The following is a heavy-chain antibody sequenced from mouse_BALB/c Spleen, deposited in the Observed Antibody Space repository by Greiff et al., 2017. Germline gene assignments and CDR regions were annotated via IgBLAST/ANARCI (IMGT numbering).Heavy chain of an antibody. CDR1: GYTFTDYA. Sequence: VQLQQSGAELVRPGVSVKISCKGSGYTFTDYAMHWVKQSHAKSLEWIGVISTYYGDASYNQKFKGKATMTVDKSSSTAYMELARLTSEDSAIYYCSRLITTGAWFAYWGQGTLVPVSA. CDR3: SRLITTGAWFAY. J-gene: IGHJ3*01. V-gene: IGHV1S137*01. D-gene: IGHD2-4*01. CDR2: ISTYYGDA.